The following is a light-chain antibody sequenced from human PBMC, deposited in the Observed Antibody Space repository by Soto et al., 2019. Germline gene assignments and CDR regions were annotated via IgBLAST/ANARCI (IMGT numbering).Light chain of an antibody. V-gene: IGKV3-11*01. J-gene: IGKJ4*01. Sequence: EIVLTQSPATLSLSPGERATLSCRASQSVDRDLGWFQQKPGRAPRLLIFDASNRAPGVPSRFSGSGSGTDFTLSISSLEPDDFAVYYCQQRYNGLTFGGGTKVEIK. CDR3: QQRYNGLT. CDR2: DAS. CDR1: QSVDRD.